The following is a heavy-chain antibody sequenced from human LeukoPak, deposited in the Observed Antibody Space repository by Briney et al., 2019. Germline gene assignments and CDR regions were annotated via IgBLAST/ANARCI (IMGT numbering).Heavy chain of an antibody. D-gene: IGHD3-22*01. CDR2: INHNRGGT. CDR3: ARDGYYYDSSGSSYDY. CDR1: GYTFTGYY. J-gene: IGHJ4*02. Sequence: ASVKVSCKASGYTFTGYYMHWVRQAPGQGLEWMGWINHNRGGTDYAQKFQGRVTKTRDTSIDTAYMELSRLRSDDTAVYYCARDGYYYDSSGSSYDYWGQGTLVTVSS. V-gene: IGHV1-2*02.